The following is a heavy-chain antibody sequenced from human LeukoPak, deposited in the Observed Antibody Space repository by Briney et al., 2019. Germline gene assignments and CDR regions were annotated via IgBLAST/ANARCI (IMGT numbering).Heavy chain of an antibody. CDR1: GYTFSDHR. Sequence: GALRLSCAASGYTFSDHRMSWVRQAPGKGLEWVANTDHGGSENFYVDSVKGRFTISRDNAKNSVYLQLNSLRAEDTAVYYCARDSGRCRGCAFDIWGQGTMVTVSS. V-gene: IGHV3-7*01. CDR2: TDHGGSEN. CDR3: ARDSGRCRGCAFDI. J-gene: IGHJ3*02. D-gene: IGHD5-12*01.